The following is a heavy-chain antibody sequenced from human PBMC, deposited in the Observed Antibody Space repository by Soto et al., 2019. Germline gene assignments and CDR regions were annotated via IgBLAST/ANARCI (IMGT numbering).Heavy chain of an antibody. CDR2: IYYSGST. D-gene: IGHD2-2*01. V-gene: IGHV4-31*03. J-gene: IGHJ5*02. CDR3: ARNVVPAAIGYNWFDP. Sequence: LSLTCTVSGGSISSGGYYWSWIRQHPGKGLEWVGYIYYSGSTYYNPSLKSRVTISVDTSKNQFSLKLSSVTAADTAVYYCARNVVPAAIGYNWFDPWGQGTLVTVSS. CDR1: GGSISSGGYY.